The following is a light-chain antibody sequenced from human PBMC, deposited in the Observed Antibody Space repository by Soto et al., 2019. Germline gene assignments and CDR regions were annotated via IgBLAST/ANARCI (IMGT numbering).Light chain of an antibody. Sequence: QSALTQPASVSGSPGQSITISCTGTSSDVGGYDYVSWYQQHPGRAPKLMIYDVSYRPSGASNRFSGSKSGNTASLTISGLPAEDEADYYCSSYSSSRVVVFGGGTKLTVL. CDR3: SSYSSSRVVV. CDR2: DVS. CDR1: SSDVGGYDY. V-gene: IGLV2-14*01. J-gene: IGLJ2*01.